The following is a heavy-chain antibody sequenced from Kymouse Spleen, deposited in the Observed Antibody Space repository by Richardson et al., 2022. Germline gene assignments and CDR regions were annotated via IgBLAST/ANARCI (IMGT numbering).Heavy chain of an antibody. Sequence: EVQLVESGGGLVQPGRSLRLSCAASGFTFDDYAMHWVRQAPGKGLEWVSGISWNSGSIGYADSVKGRFTISRDNAKNSLYLQMNSLRAEDTALYYCAKDRIMAGPDYYYYGMDVWGQGTTVTVSS. CDR2: ISWNSGSI. V-gene: IGHV3-9*01. CDR3: AKDRIMAGPDYYYYGMDV. CDR1: GFTFDDYA. J-gene: IGHJ6*02. D-gene: IGHD6-19*01.